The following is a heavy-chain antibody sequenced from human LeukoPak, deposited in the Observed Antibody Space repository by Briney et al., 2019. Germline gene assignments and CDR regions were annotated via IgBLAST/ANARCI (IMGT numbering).Heavy chain of an antibody. V-gene: IGHV3-30*03. CDR2: ISYDGSNK. J-gene: IGHJ4*02. D-gene: IGHD7-27*01. CDR3: ARELTGDTRVLGY. Sequence: GGSLRLSCAASGFTFSSYGIHWVRQVPGKGLEWVAVISYDGSNKYYADSVKGRFTISRDNAKKLLYLQMNSLRAEDTAVYYCARELTGDTRVLGYWGQGTLVTVSS. CDR1: GFTFSSYG.